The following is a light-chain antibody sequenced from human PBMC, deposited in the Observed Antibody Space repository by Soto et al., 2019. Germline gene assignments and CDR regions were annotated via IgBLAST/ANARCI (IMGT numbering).Light chain of an antibody. Sequence: EIVWTQSPGTLSLSPGERATLSCRASQSVTSNYLAWYQQKPGQAPRLLIYGVSSRATGIPDRFSGSGSGTDFTLTISRLEPEDFAVYYCQQYGISPRTFGQGTKVDIK. J-gene: IGKJ1*01. CDR2: GVS. CDR3: QQYGISPRT. CDR1: QSVTSNY. V-gene: IGKV3-20*01.